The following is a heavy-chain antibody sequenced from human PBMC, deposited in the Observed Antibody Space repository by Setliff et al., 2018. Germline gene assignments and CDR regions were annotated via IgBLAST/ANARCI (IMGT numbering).Heavy chain of an antibody. Sequence: GASVKVSCKASGGTFSSYAISWVRQAPGQGLEWMGGIIPILGIANYAQKFQGRVTITADESTSTAYMELSSLRSEDTAVYYCARPYDSSGYYSAPGSIAHDAFDIWGQGTMVTVSS. CDR1: GGTFSSYA. D-gene: IGHD3-22*01. CDR3: ARPYDSSGYYSAPGSIAHDAFDI. V-gene: IGHV1-69*10. CDR2: IIPILGIA. J-gene: IGHJ3*02.